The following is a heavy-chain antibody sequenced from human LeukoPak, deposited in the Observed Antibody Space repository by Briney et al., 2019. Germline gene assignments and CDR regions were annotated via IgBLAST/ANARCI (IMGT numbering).Heavy chain of an antibody. J-gene: IGHJ4*02. D-gene: IGHD6-6*01. Sequence: GGSLRLSCAASGFTFSSYAMSWVRQAPGKGLEWVSAISGSGGSTYYADSVKGWFTISRDNSKNTLYLQMNSLRAEDTAVYYRAKGYSSSSSWKDYWGQGTLVTVSS. CDR3: AKGYSSSSSWKDY. V-gene: IGHV3-23*01. CDR1: GFTFSSYA. CDR2: ISGSGGST.